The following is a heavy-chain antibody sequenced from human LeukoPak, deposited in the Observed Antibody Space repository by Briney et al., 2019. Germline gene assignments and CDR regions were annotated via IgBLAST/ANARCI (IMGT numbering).Heavy chain of an antibody. V-gene: IGHV4-34*01. CDR2: VDHSGGT. J-gene: IGHJ5*02. CDR3: ARARYSGSYYH. Sequence: SETLSLTCGVHGGAISGYYWSWIRQSPGKGLEWIGEVDHSGGTNYSPSLKSQVTVSVDTSKNQFSLRLTSVTAADTAVYYCARARYSGSYYHWGPGTLVTVSS. CDR1: GGAISGYY. D-gene: IGHD1-26*01.